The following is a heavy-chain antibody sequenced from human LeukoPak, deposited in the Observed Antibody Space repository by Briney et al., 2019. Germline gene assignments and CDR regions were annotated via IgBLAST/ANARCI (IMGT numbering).Heavy chain of an antibody. V-gene: IGHV3-30*18. J-gene: IGHJ4*02. CDR1: RFTFSTYG. D-gene: IGHD4-17*01. CDR3: AKEVYGDHPIDY. CDR2: LSYDGSNK. Sequence: GSSLRLSCVPSRFTFSTYGMHSVRPAPGKRRWRVAVLSYDGSNKYYADSVKGRFTISRDNFKNTLYLQMNSLRADDTAVYYCAKEVYGDHPIDYWGQGTLVTVSS.